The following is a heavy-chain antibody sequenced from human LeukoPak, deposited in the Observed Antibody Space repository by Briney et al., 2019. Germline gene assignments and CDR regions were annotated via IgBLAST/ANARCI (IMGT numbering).Heavy chain of an antibody. CDR2: VYYTGST. J-gene: IGHJ4*02. V-gene: IGHV4-59*01. CDR1: GDSISSSY. CDR3: AGYGSGSYYKAFDY. D-gene: IGHD3-10*01. Sequence: SETLSLTCTVSGDSISSSYWSWIRQPPGKGLEWIGYVYYTGSTSYNPSLKSRVTISVDTAKNQFSLKLSSMTAADTAVYYCAGYGSGSYYKAFDYRGQGTLVTVSS.